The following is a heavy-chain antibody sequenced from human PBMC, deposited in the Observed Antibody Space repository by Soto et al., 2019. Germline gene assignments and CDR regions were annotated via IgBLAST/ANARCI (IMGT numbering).Heavy chain of an antibody. CDR3: ARDRDIVVVPAYYYYGMDV. CDR1: GGTFSSYA. V-gene: IGHV1-69*01. J-gene: IGHJ6*02. CDR2: IIPIFGTA. D-gene: IGHD2-2*01. Sequence: QVPLVQSGAEVKKPGSSVKVSCKASGGTFSSYAISWVRQAPGQGLEWMGGIIPIFGTANYAQKFQGRVTITADESTSTAYMELSSLRSEDTAVYYCARDRDIVVVPAYYYYGMDVWGQGTTVTVSS.